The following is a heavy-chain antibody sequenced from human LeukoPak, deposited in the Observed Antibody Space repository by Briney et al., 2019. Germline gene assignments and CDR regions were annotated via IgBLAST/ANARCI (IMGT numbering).Heavy chain of an antibody. D-gene: IGHD1-26*01. V-gene: IGHV4-39*07. J-gene: IGHJ3*02. CDR1: GGSISSSSYY. CDR3: ARVTSGPLISRIVGATGAAFDI. CDR2: IYYSGST. Sequence: SETLSLTCTVSGGSISSSSYYWGWIRQPPGKGLEWIGSIYYSGSTYYNPSLKGRVTISVDTSKNQFSLKLSSVTAADTAVYYCARVTSGPLISRIVGATGAAFDIWGQGTMVTVSS.